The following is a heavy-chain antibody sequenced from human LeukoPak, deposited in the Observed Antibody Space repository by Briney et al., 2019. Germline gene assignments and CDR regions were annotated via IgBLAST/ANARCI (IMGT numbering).Heavy chain of an antibody. CDR2: IYYSGST. V-gene: IGHV4-59*01. Sequence: SETLSLTCTVSGGSISSYYWSWIRQPPGKGLQWIGYIYYSGSTDYNPSLKSRVTISVDTSKNQFSLKLSSVTTADTAVYFCARSYDSRGYFYYGMDVWGQGTTVTVSS. D-gene: IGHD3-22*01. CDR1: GGSISSYY. CDR3: ARSYDSRGYFYYGMDV. J-gene: IGHJ6*02.